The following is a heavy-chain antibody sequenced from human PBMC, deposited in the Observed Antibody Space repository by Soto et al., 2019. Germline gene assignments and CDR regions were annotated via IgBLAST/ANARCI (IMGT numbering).Heavy chain of an antibody. D-gene: IGHD3-22*01. CDR3: ARAYYYDSSGYSFDY. J-gene: IGHJ4*02. Sequence: SETLSLTCTVSGGSISSYYWSWIRQPPGKGLEWIGYIYHSGSTYYNPSLKSRVTMSVDTSKNQFSLKLTSVTAVDTAVYYCARAYYYDSSGYSFDYWGQGTLVTVSS. CDR2: IYHSGST. CDR1: GGSISSYY. V-gene: IGHV4-59*12.